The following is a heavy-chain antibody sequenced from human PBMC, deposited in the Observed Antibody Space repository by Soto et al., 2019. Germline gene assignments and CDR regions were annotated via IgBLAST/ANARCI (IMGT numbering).Heavy chain of an antibody. CDR1: GGSFRTFY. D-gene: IGHD4-17*01. CDR3: ESGIFVPNGDYGGDAYDF. CDR2: ISHSGDT. J-gene: IGHJ3*01. V-gene: IGHV4-34*01. Sequence: QVQLQQWGVGLLKPSETLSLTCAVYGGSFRTFYWSWIRQPPGKGLEWIGEISHSGDTKYNPYLKRRLTMSVDTSKNQFSRRLSSVSAADTALYYCESGIFVPNGDYGGDAYDFWGQGTMVPVAS.